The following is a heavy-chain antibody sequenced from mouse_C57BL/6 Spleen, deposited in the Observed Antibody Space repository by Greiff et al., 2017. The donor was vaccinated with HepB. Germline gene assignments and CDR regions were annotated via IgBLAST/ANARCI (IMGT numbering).Heavy chain of an antibody. CDR2: IYPGDGDT. J-gene: IGHJ3*01. V-gene: IGHV1-80*01. Sequence: QVQLKESGAELVKPGASVKISCKASGYAFSSYWMNWVKQRPGKGLEWIGQIYPGDGDTNYNGKFKGKATLTADKSSSTAYMQLSSLTSEDSAVYFCARDNGSSPFAYWGQGTLVTVSA. D-gene: IGHD1-1*01. CDR3: ARDNGSSPFAY. CDR1: GYAFSSYW.